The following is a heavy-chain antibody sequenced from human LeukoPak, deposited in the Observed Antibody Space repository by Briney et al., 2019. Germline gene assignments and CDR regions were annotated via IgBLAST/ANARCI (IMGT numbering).Heavy chain of an antibody. D-gene: IGHD2-15*01. CDR2: INPNSGGT. J-gene: IGHJ5*02. CDR3: AREVVVVAATDLDAVVGWFDP. Sequence: ASVTVSCKASGYTFTGYYMHWVRQAPGQGLERMGWINPNSGGTNYAQKFQGRVTMTRDTSISTAYMELSRLRSDYTAVYSCAREVVVVAATDLDAVVGWFDPWGQGTLVTVSS. V-gene: IGHV1-2*02. CDR1: GYTFTGYY.